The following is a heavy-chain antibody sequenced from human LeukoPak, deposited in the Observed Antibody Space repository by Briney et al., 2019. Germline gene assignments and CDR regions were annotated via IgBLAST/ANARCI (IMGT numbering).Heavy chain of an antibody. CDR2: ISSNGGST. CDR3: VKGMEDYDILTGVLDV. V-gene: IGHV3-64D*06. D-gene: IGHD3-9*01. J-gene: IGHJ6*02. Sequence: TGGSLRLSCAASGFTFSSYAMSWVRQAPGKGLEYVSAISSNGGSTYYADSVKGRFTISRDNSKNTLYLQMSSLRAEDTAVYYCVKGMEDYDILTGVLDVWGQGTTVTVSS. CDR1: GFTFSSYA.